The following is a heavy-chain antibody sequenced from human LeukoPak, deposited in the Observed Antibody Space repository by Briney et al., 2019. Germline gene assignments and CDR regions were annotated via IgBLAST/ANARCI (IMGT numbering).Heavy chain of an antibody. Sequence: GGCLTLSCGASGFSFGSYATHWVRQAPGKGLEWVAFIWYDGTKEYYADSVKGRFSVSRDNSENTVSLQMNSLRDDDSAVYYCAKDVAASGTNFDSWGQGTVVTVSS. V-gene: IGHV3-30*02. CDR2: IWYDGTKE. J-gene: IGHJ4*02. D-gene: IGHD6-13*01. CDR1: GFSFGSYA. CDR3: AKDVAASGTNFDS.